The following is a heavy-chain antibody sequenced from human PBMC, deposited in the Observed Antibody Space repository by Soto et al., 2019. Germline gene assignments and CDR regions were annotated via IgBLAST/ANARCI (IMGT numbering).Heavy chain of an antibody. CDR2: IVVDTGNT. D-gene: IGHD2-8*01. V-gene: IGHV1-58*02. J-gene: IGHJ5*02. CDR3: AAVVAPTAPQKWVSP. Sequence: ASVKVSCKASGFTFGTSAIHWIRQTRGHRLEWIGWIVVDTGNTDYAQKFQERVTITRDLSTSTTYVELSSLISEDTALYFCAAVVAPTAPQKWVSPWGQGTQVPVSS. CDR1: GFTFGTSA.